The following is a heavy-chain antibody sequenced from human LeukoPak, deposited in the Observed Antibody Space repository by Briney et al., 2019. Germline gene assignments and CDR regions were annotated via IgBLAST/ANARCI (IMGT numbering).Heavy chain of an antibody. J-gene: IGHJ4*02. CDR3: AREDCSSTSCYVNYFDY. CDR2: IYTSGST. Sequence: SQTLSLTCTVSGGSISSGSYYWSWIRQPGGKGLEWIGRIYTSGSTNYNPSLKSRVTISVDTSKNQFSLKLSSVTAADTAVYYCAREDCSSTSCYVNYFDYWGQGTLVTVSS. D-gene: IGHD2-2*01. V-gene: IGHV4-61*02. CDR1: GGSISSGSYY.